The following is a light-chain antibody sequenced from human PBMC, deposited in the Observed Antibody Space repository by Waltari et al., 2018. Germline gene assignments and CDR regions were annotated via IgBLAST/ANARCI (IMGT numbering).Light chain of an antibody. J-gene: IGLJ2*01. CDR2: DND. CDR1: TSNIATYY. Sequence: QSVLTQPPSVSAAPGQKVTISCPGGTSNIATYYLSWYQHLPGAAPNLLIYDNDKRPSGIPDRFSASKSGTSATLGITGLQIGDEADYYCATWDNSLTDVVFGGGTKLTVL. V-gene: IGLV1-51*01. CDR3: ATWDNSLTDVV.